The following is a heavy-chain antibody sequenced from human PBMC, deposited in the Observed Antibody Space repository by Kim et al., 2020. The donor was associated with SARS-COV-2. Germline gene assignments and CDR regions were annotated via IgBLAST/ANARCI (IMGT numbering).Heavy chain of an antibody. D-gene: IGHD1-26*01. CDR2: ISSSSSYI. J-gene: IGHJ4*02. V-gene: IGHV3-21*01. CDR3: ARDQAGIVGATTFSGFDY. Sequence: GGSLRLSCAASGFTFSSYSMNWVRQAPGKGLEWVSSISSSSSYIYYADSVKGRFTISRDNAKNSLYLQMNSLRAEDTAVYYCARDQAGIVGATTFSGFDYWGQGTLVTVSS. CDR1: GFTFSSYS.